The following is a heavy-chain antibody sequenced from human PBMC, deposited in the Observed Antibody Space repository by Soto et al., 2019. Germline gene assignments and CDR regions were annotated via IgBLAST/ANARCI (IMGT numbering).Heavy chain of an antibody. CDR2: ISYDGSNK. Sequence: QVQLVESGGGVVQPGRSLRLSCAASGFTFSSYGMHWVRQAPGKGLEWVAVISYDGSNKYYADSVKGRFTISRDNSKNSRYMQMNSLGAEDTAVSYCAIGRCSSSGWSHVGAAGPCVYWGQGTLVTVSS. V-gene: IGHV3-30*03. CDR1: GFTFSSYG. J-gene: IGHJ4*02. D-gene: IGHD2-2*01. CDR3: AIGRCSSSGWSHVGAAGPCVY.